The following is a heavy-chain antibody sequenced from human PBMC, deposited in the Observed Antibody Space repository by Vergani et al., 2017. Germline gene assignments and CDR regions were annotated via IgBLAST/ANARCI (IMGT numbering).Heavy chain of an antibody. CDR1: GFTFSSYA. D-gene: IGHD3-22*01. J-gene: IGHJ4*02. Sequence: EVQLLESGGGLVQPGGSLRLSCSASGFTFSSYAMHWVRQAPGKGLEYVSGISSNGGSTNYADSVKGRFPISRDNSKNTLYLQMNSLRTEDTAVYYCVKDNYYYGRSGHFDYWGGGGLVAVSA. V-gene: IGHV3-64D*06. CDR2: ISSNGGST. CDR3: VKDNYYYGRSGHFDY.